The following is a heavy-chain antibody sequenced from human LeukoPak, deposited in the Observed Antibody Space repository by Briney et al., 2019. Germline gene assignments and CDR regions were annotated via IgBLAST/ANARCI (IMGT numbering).Heavy chain of an antibody. CDR2: INHSGST. CDR3: ARGTMNTVTYYFDY. J-gene: IGHJ4*02. V-gene: IGHV4-34*01. Sequence: SETLSLTCAVYGGSFSGYYWSWIRQPPGKGLEWIGEINHSGSTNYNPSLKSRVTISVDTSKNQYSLKLSSVSAADTAVYYWARGTMNTVTYYFDYWGQGTLVTVSS. D-gene: IGHD4-17*01. CDR1: GGSFSGYY.